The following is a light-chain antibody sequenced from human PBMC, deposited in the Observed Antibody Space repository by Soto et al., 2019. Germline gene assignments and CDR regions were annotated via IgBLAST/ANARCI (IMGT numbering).Light chain of an antibody. V-gene: IGLV1-40*01. J-gene: IGLJ2*01. CDR1: SSNIGAGYD. CDR3: QSYDSSLSVV. CDR2: GNS. Sequence: QSVLTQPPSVSGAPGQRVTISCTGRSSNIGAGYDVHWYQQLPGTAPKLLIYGNSNRPSGVPDRFSGSKSGTSASLAITGLQDEDWADYYCQSYDSSLSVVFGGGTKLTVL.